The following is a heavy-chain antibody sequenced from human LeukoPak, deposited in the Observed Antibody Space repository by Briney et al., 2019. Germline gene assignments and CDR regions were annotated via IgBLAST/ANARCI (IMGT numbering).Heavy chain of an antibody. V-gene: IGHV4-59*12. Sequence: SETLSLTCAVSGGSLSSFYWSWIRQPPGKGLEWIGYIYYNGSTNYNPSLKSRVTISVDTSKNQFSLKLSSVTAADTAVYYCARLEIAAAGNRWFDPWGQGTLVTVSS. D-gene: IGHD6-13*01. CDR2: IYYNGST. CDR1: GGSLSSFY. J-gene: IGHJ5*02. CDR3: ARLEIAAAGNRWFDP.